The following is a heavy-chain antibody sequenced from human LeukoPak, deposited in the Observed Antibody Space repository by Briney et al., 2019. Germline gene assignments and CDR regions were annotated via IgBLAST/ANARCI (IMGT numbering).Heavy chain of an antibody. CDR2: ITSSSSYI. D-gene: IGHD3-10*01. Sequence: KSGGSLRLSCTASGFAFSTYSMDWVRQAPGKGLEWVSSITSSSSYIYYADSVKGRLTISRDNAKSSLYLHMNSLRAEDTAAYYCARVAGQSYHFDYWGQGTLVTVSS. V-gene: IGHV3-21*01. CDR3: ARVAGQSYHFDY. CDR1: GFAFSTYS. J-gene: IGHJ4*02.